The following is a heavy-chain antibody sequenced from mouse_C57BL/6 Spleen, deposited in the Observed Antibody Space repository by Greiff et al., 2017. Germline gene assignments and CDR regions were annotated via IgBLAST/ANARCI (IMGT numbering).Heavy chain of an antibody. CDR2: IYPGAGAT. CDR3: ASNWEGY. Sequence: VQLQQSGPELVKPGASVKISCKASGYAFSSSWMNWVKQRPGKGLEWIGRIYPGAGATTYNGKFKGKATLTADNSSCTEYISLSSVASAVSDVSFSASNWEGYWGPGTALTVSS. V-gene: IGHV1-82*01. D-gene: IGHD4-1*02. J-gene: IGHJ2*01. CDR1: GYAFSSSW.